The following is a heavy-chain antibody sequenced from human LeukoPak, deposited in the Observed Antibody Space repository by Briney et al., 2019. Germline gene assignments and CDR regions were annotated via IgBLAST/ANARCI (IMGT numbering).Heavy chain of an antibody. V-gene: IGHV3-23*01. CDR1: GFTFSSYA. Sequence: PGASLRLSCAASGFTFSSYAMSWVRQALGKGLEWVSTISGSGGSSGRTYYADSVKGRFTISRDNSKNTLYLQMNSLRAEDTAVYYCAELTHDSSGYYHETLDYWGQGTLVTVSS. CDR2: ISGSGGSSGRT. D-gene: IGHD3-22*01. CDR3: AELTHDSSGYYHETLDY. J-gene: IGHJ4*02.